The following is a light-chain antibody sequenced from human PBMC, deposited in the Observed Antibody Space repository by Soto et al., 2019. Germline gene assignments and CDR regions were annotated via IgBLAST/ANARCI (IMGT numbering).Light chain of an antibody. CDR2: EGS. V-gene: IGLV2-23*01. CDR3: RSNLGRSLLV. J-gene: IGLJ3*02. Sequence: QSALTQPASVSGSAGQSITIFCSGTMRDVGAYNLVSWYQQHPGTAPKLIIYEGSKRPSGVSNRLSGSKSGNTASLTISGVQGEGQGVYFCRSNLGRSLLVVGGGTQLTVL. CDR1: MRDVGAYNL.